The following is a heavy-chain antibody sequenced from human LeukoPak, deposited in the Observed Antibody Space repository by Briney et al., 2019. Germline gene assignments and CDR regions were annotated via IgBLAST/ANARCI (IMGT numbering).Heavy chain of an antibody. V-gene: IGHV3-48*03. Sequence: GGSLRLSCAASGFTFSSYEMNWVRQAPGKGLEWVSYISSSGSTIYYADSVKGRFTISRDNAKNSLYLQMNSLRAEDTAVYYCASGLRYFDWLPIDYWGQGTLVTVSS. J-gene: IGHJ4*02. CDR1: GFTFSSYE. CDR3: ASGLRYFDWLPIDY. D-gene: IGHD3-9*01. CDR2: ISSSGSTI.